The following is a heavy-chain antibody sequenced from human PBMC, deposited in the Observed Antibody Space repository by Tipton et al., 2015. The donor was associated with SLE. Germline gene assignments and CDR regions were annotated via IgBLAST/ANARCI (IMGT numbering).Heavy chain of an antibody. D-gene: IGHD2-15*01. V-gene: IGHV1-18*01. Sequence: QSGPEVKKPGASVKVSCKASGGTFSSYAISWVRQAPGQGLEWMGWISAYNGNTNYAQKLQGRVTMTTDTSTSTAYMELRSLRSDDTAAYYCARDMGDIVVVVAATPFDYWGQGTLVTVSS. CDR1: GGTFSSYA. CDR2: ISAYNGNT. CDR3: ARDMGDIVVVVAATPFDY. J-gene: IGHJ4*02.